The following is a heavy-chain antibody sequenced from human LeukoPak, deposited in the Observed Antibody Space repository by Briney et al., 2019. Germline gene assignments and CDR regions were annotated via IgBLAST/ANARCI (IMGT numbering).Heavy chain of an antibody. J-gene: IGHJ4*02. CDR3: ARNDYSDYGLDY. Sequence: GGSLRLSCAASGFTFKTSGMNWVRQAPGKGLEWVSSISSSSNYIYYADSVKGRFTISRDNAKNSLYLQINSLRAEDTAVYYCARNDYSDYGLDYWGQGTLVTVSS. CDR2: ISSSSNYI. V-gene: IGHV3-21*01. D-gene: IGHD4-11*01. CDR1: GFTFKTSG.